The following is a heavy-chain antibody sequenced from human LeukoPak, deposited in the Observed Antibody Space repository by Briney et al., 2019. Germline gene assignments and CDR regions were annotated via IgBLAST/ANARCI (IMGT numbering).Heavy chain of an antibody. CDR2: INSDGSSI. D-gene: IGHD3-22*01. CDR1: GFTFSSYW. V-gene: IGHV3-74*01. CDR3: ARDDYDSSGYLDY. J-gene: IGHJ4*02. Sequence: PGGSLRLSCAASGFTFSSYWMHWVRQAPGKGLVWVSRINSDGSSITYADSVEGRFTISRDNSKNTLYLQMNSLRAEDTAVYYCARDDYDSSGYLDYWGQGTLVTVSS.